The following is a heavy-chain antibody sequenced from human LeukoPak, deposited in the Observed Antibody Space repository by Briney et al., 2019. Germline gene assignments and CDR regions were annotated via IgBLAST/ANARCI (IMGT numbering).Heavy chain of an antibody. V-gene: IGHV4-4*07. J-gene: IGHJ4*02. CDR1: GGSISRYF. CDR2: IYTSGST. CDR3: AREAGYYDSSGYVAFDL. Sequence: PSETLSLTCSISGGSISRYFWSWIRQPAGKGLEWIGRIYTSGSTDYNPSLSSRVIMSVDTSKNQFSLQLTSVTAADTAMYFCAREAGYYDSSGYVAFDLWGQGILVTVSS. D-gene: IGHD3-22*01.